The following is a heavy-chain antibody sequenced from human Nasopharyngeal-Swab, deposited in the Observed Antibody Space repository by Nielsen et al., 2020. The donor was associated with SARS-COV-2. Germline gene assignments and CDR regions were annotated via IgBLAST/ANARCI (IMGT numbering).Heavy chain of an antibody. CDR3: ARDGELLRFDY. CDR1: GFTLSSYW. D-gene: IGHD1-26*01. V-gene: IGHV3-7*01. CDR2: IKQDGSEK. Sequence: ESPKIYCAASGFTLSSYWMSWVRQAPGKGLEWVANIKQDGSEKYYVDSVKGRFTNSRDNAKNSLYLQMNSLRAEDTSVYYCARDGELLRFDYWGQGTLVTVSS. J-gene: IGHJ4*02.